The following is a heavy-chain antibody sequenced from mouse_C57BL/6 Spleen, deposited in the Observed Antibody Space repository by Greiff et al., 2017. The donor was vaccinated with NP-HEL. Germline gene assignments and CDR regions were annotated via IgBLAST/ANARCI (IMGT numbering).Heavy chain of an antibody. V-gene: IGHV1-12*01. Sequence: QVQLKQSGAELVRPGASVKMSCKASGYTFTSYNMHWVKQTPRQGLEWIGAIYPGNGDTSYNQKFKGKATLTVDKSSSTAYMQLSSLTSEDSAVYFCAKGVDDYDGFAYWGQGTLVTVSA. CDR2: IYPGNGDT. J-gene: IGHJ3*01. CDR1: GYTFTSYN. D-gene: IGHD2-4*01. CDR3: AKGVDDYDGFAY.